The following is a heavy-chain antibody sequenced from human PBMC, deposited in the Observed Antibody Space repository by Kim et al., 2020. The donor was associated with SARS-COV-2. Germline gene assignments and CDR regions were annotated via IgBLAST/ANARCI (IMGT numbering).Heavy chain of an antibody. CDR1: GFTFSSYE. J-gene: IGHJ3*02. V-gene: IGHV3-48*03. CDR3: ARDLGYLPQGPDAFDI. D-gene: IGHD2-15*01. CDR2: ISSSGSTI. Sequence: GGSLRLSCAASGFTFSSYEMNWVRQAPGKGLEWVSYISSSGSTIYYADSVKGRFTISRDNAKNSLYLQMNSLRAEDTAVYYCARDLGYLPQGPDAFDIWGQGTMVTVSS.